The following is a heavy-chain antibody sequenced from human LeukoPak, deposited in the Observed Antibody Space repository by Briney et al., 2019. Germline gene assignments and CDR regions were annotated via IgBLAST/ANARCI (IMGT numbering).Heavy chain of an antibody. J-gene: IGHJ3*02. V-gene: IGHV3-30*04. CDR3: ARVGPQVYCTGDCRNDGFDI. Sequence: GRSLRLSCAASGFTFSSYAMHWVRQAPGKGLEWVAVISYDGSNKYYADSVKGRFTISRENTENSLYLQMDSLRAEDTAVYYCARVGPQVYCTGDCRNDGFDIWGQGTMVTVSS. CDR2: ISYDGSNK. CDR1: GFTFSSYA. D-gene: IGHD2-8*02.